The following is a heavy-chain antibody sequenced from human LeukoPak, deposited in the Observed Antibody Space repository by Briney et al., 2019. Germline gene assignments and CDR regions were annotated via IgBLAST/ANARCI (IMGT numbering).Heavy chain of an antibody. CDR3: ARDAYYYGSGTSPCYFDY. D-gene: IGHD3-10*01. Sequence: PGRSLRLSCAASGFTFSSYGMHWVRQAPGKGLEWVAVISYDGSNKDYADSVKGRFTISRDNSRNTLYVQMNSVSTEDTAVYYCARDAYYYGSGTSPCYFDYWGQGNLVIVSS. J-gene: IGHJ4*02. V-gene: IGHV3-30*19. CDR1: GFTFSSYG. CDR2: ISYDGSNK.